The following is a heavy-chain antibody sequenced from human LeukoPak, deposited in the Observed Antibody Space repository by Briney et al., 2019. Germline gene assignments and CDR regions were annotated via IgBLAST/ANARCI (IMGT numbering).Heavy chain of an antibody. Sequence: SGGSLRLSCAASGFTFSSYSMNWVRQAPGKGLEWVSSISSSSSYIYYADSVKGRFTISRDNAENSLYLQMNSLRAEDTAVYYCARDYDDPYYFDYWGQGTLVTVSS. CDR2: ISSSSSYI. CDR3: ARDYDDPYYFDY. V-gene: IGHV3-21*01. J-gene: IGHJ4*02. D-gene: IGHD3-22*01. CDR1: GFTFSSYS.